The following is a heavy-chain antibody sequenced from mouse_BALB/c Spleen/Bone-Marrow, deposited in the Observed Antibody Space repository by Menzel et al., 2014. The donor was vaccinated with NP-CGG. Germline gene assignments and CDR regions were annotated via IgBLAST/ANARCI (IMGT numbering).Heavy chain of an antibody. J-gene: IGHJ4*01. V-gene: IGHV2-9*02. CDR2: IWAGGST. CDR3: ARDGVYGSHYYAMDY. D-gene: IGHD1-1*02. Sequence: VQRVESGPGLVAPSQSLSIPCTVSGFSLTSYGVHWVRQPPGKGLEWPGVIWAGGSTNYNSALMSRLSISKDNSKSQVFLKMNSLQTDDTAMYYCARDGVYGSHYYAMDYWGQGTSVTVSS. CDR1: GFSLTSYG.